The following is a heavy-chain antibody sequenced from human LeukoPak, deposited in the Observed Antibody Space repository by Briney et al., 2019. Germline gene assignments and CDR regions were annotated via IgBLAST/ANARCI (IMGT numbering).Heavy chain of an antibody. D-gene: IGHD3-9*01. Sequence: GGSLRLSCAASAFTFSDYWMSWVRRAPGKGLEWLANIKRDGSEKYYVDSVKGRFTISRDNAKNSLYLQMNSLRAEDTAVYYCAKDSNYDILTGPDAFDIWGQGTMVTVSS. CDR1: AFTFSDYW. CDR2: IKRDGSEK. V-gene: IGHV3-7*03. CDR3: AKDSNYDILTGPDAFDI. J-gene: IGHJ3*02.